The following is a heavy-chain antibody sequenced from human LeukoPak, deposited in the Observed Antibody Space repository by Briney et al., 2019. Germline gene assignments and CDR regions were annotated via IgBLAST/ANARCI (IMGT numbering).Heavy chain of an antibody. CDR3: ARGLSDYDAFDV. CDR2: ISGGGSYI. D-gene: IGHD4-17*01. Sequence: GGSLRLSCSVSGFTFSSYSMNWFRQAPGKGLQWVSSISGGGSYIFYADSVEGRFSVSRDNAKNSVFLQMNSLRAEDTAVYYCARGLSDYDAFDVWGHGTRVTVAS. CDR1: GFTFSSYS. V-gene: IGHV3-21*01. J-gene: IGHJ3*01.